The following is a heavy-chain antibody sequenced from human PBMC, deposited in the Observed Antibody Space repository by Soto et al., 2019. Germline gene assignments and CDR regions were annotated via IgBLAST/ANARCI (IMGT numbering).Heavy chain of an antibody. Sequence: SETLSLTCTVSGGSISSSSYYWGWIRQPPGKGLEWIGSIYYSGSTYYNPSLKSRVTISVDTSKSQFSLKLSSVTAADTAVYYCASTYYYGSGSLKFDYWGQGTLVTVSS. D-gene: IGHD3-10*01. J-gene: IGHJ4*02. CDR3: ASTYYYGSGSLKFDY. V-gene: IGHV4-39*01. CDR2: IYYSGST. CDR1: GGSISSSSYY.